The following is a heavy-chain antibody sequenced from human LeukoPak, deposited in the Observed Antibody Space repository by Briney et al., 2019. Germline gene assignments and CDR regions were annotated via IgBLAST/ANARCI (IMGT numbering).Heavy chain of an antibody. J-gene: IGHJ4*02. V-gene: IGHV3-74*01. CDR3: ATNQYSSGPYYFDY. D-gene: IGHD6-19*01. Sequence: GGSLRLSCAASGFTFSSYWMHWVRQAPGKGLVWVSRINSDGSSTNYADSVKGRFTISRDNAKNTLYLQMNSLRAEDTAVYYCATNQYSSGPYYFDYWGQGTLVTVSS. CDR2: INSDGSST. CDR1: GFTFSSYW.